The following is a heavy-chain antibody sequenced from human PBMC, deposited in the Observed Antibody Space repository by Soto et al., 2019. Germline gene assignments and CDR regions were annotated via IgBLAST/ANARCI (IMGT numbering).Heavy chain of an antibody. J-gene: IGHJ4*02. V-gene: IGHV3-30*03. CDR2: ISYDGGLQ. CDR1: GFTFTIYG. Sequence: QAHLVESGGGVVQPGRSLRLSCAASGFTFTIYGMHWVRQAPGTRLEWVAVISYDGGLQHYADSVKGRFTISRDNSTNMVLLQMNSLRAEDKDVYYCVSDRGYGHASVPYSWGQGTLVSVSS. D-gene: IGHD5-18*01. CDR3: VSDRGYGHASVPYS.